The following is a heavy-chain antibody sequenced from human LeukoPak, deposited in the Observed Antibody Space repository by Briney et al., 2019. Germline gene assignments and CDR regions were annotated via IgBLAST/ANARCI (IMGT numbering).Heavy chain of an antibody. CDR2: TSYSRTT. CDR3: AKLGHSDGWYLGAFDI. V-gene: IGHV4-59*08. Sequence: SETLSLTCAVSGGSITGHYWNWIRQTPGMRLEWIGYTSYSRTTIYNSYFKGRATMSIDTSKNHLYLNLTSVTAIDTAVYYCAKLGHSDGWYLGAFDIWGHGTTVIVSS. CDR1: GGSITGHY. J-gene: IGHJ3*02. D-gene: IGHD6-19*01.